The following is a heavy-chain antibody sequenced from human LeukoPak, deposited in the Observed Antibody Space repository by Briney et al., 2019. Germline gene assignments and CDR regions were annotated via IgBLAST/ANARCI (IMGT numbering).Heavy chain of an antibody. J-gene: IGHJ4*02. V-gene: IGHV4-59*12. D-gene: IGHD6-6*01. Sequence: PSETLSLTCTVSGGSISSYYWSWIRQPPGKGLEWIGYINYSGSTNYNPSLKSRVTISVDTSKNQFSLKLSSVTAADTAVYYCARPEYSSRGAVGYWGQGTLVTVSS. CDR2: INYSGST. CDR1: GGSISSYY. CDR3: ARPEYSSRGAVGY.